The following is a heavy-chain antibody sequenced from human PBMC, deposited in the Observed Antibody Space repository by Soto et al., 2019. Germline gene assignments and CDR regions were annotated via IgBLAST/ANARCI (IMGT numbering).Heavy chain of an antibody. J-gene: IGHJ5*02. CDR2: LHSSGST. V-gene: IGHV4-4*07. Sequence: QVQLQESGPGLMKPSETLSLTCRVSGDSITAHYWSWVRQPAGKEIEWIGRLHSSGSTDYNPSFKSRVTMSLDTSRNQFYLKLTSLTAADSAVYYCARGRGRVPTVRGLILQFTWFDPWGPGTLVTVSS. CDR3: ARGRGRVPTVRGLILQFTWFDP. D-gene: IGHD3-10*01. CDR1: GDSITAHY.